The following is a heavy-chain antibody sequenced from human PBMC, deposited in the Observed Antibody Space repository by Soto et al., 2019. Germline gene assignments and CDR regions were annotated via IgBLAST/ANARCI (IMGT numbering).Heavy chain of an antibody. J-gene: IGHJ4*02. CDR2: ISPMFGAA. D-gene: IGHD3-10*01. Sequence: QVQLVQSGAEMKKPGSSVKVSCQSSGGTFNTYAMNWVRQAPGQGPEWMGDISPMFGAANYAPKFQDRVTITADESTGTSCMQLSSLTSEDTALYFCAREVQVHTPAFVYWGQGTLVTVSS. V-gene: IGHV1-69*19. CDR3: AREVQVHTPAFVY. CDR1: GGTFNTYA.